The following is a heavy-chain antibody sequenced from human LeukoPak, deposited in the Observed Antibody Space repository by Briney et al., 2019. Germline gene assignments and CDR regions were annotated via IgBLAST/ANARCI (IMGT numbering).Heavy chain of an antibody. CDR2: IYYSGST. D-gene: IGHD2-15*01. CDR1: GGSISSYY. CDR3: ARDSRSGGTTYFDY. Sequence: SETLSLTCTVSGGSISSYYLSWIRQPPGKGLEWIGCIYYSGSTNYNPSLKSRVTISVDTSKNQFSLRLSSVTAADTAVYYCARDSRSGGTTYFDYWGQGTLVTVSS. V-gene: IGHV4-59*01. J-gene: IGHJ4*02.